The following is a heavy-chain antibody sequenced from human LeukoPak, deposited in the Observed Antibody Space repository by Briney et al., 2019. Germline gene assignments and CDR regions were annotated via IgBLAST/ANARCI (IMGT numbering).Heavy chain of an antibody. CDR1: GGTFTSYA. D-gene: IGHD2-15*01. CDR3: ARDLDIVVVAAALRHYGLDV. Sequence: GSSVNVSCKASGGTFTSYAISWVRQAPGQGLEWMGWISPFNGNTNYAQKVQGRVTMTTDTSTSTVYMELRSLRSDDTAVYYCARDLDIVVVAAALRHYGLDVWGQGTTVTVSS. V-gene: IGHV1-18*01. J-gene: IGHJ6*02. CDR2: ISPFNGNT.